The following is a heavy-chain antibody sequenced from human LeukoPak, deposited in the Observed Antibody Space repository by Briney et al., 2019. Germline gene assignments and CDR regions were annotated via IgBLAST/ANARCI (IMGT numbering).Heavy chain of an antibody. CDR3: ARDRPHYGSGSYYGYLDY. Sequence: SVKVSCKASGGTFSSYAISWVRQAPGQGLEWMGGIIPIFGTANYAQKFQGRVTITADESTSTAYMELSSLRSEDTAVYYCARDRPHYGSGSYYGYLDYWGQGTLVTVSS. V-gene: IGHV1-69*13. CDR1: GGTFSSYA. J-gene: IGHJ4*02. D-gene: IGHD3-10*01. CDR2: IIPIFGTA.